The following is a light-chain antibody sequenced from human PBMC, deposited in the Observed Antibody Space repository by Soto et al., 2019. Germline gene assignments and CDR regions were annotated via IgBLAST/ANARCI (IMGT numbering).Light chain of an antibody. CDR1: QSVSSSY. J-gene: IGKJ4*01. V-gene: IGKV3-20*01. CDR2: GAS. Sequence: IVLTQSPGTLSLSPGERATLSCRASQSVSSSYFAWYQQKPGQAPRLLIYGASSRATGIPDRFSGSGSGTDFTLTISRLEPEDFAVYYCHQYDSSPLTFGGGTKVEIK. CDR3: HQYDSSPLT.